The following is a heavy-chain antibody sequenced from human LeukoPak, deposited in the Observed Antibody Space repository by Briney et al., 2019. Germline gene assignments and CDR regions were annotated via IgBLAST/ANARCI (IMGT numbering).Heavy chain of an antibody. CDR2: ISAYNGNT. CDR1: GYTFTSYG. J-gene: IGHJ6*02. V-gene: IGHV1-18*01. Sequence: ASVKVSCKASGYTFTSYGISWVRQAPGQGLEWMGWISAYNGNTNYAQKFQGRVTMTTDTSTSTAYMELRSLRSDDTAVYYCARFPPRYYYGSGSSGYYYYYYGMDVWGQGTTVTVSS. CDR3: ARFPPRYYYGSGSSGYYYYYYGMDV. D-gene: IGHD3-10*01.